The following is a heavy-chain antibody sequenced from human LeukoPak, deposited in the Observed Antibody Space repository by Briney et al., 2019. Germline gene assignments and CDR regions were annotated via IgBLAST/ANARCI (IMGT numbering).Heavy chain of an antibody. CDR3: ARWDRSSWYVDY. CDR2: MNPNSGNT. Sequence: ASVKVSCKASGYTFTSYDINWVRQATGQGLEWMGLMNPNSGNTGYPQKFQGRVTITRNTSISTAYMELSSLRSEDTAVYYCARWDRSSWYVDYWGQGTLVTVSS. J-gene: IGHJ4*02. V-gene: IGHV1-8*03. CDR1: GYTFTSYD. D-gene: IGHD6-13*01.